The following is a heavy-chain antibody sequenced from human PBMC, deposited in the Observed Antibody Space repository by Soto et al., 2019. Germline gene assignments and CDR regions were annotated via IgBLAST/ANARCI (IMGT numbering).Heavy chain of an antibody. D-gene: IGHD6-6*01. CDR3: AKDFSYSSSTTYYFDY. CDR1: GFTFSSYG. CDR2: ISYDGSNK. Sequence: GGSLRLSCAASGFTFSSYGMHWVRQAPGKGLEWVAVISYDGSNKYYADSVKGRFTISRDNSKNTLYLQMNSLRAEDTAVYYCAKDFSYSSSTTYYFDYWGQGTLVTVSS. J-gene: IGHJ4*02. V-gene: IGHV3-30*18.